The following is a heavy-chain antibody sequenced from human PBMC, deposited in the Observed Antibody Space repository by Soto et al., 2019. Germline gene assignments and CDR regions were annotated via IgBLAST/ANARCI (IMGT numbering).Heavy chain of an antibody. Sequence: GESLKISCKGSGYSFTSYWIGWVLQMPGKGLEWMGIIYPGDSDTRYSPSFQGQVTISADKSISTAYLQWSSLKASDTAMYYCARRWFGESPDYGMDFWGQGTTVTVSS. CDR1: GYSFTSYW. D-gene: IGHD3-10*01. J-gene: IGHJ6*02. CDR2: IYPGDSDT. V-gene: IGHV5-51*01. CDR3: ARRWFGESPDYGMDF.